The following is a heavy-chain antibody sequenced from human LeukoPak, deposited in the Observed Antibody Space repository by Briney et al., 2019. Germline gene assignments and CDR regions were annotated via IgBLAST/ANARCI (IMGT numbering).Heavy chain of an antibody. Sequence: GGSLRLSCAASGFTFSSYSTNWVRQAPGKGLELVSYINSSSSYIYYGDSVKGRFTISRDNAKNSLYLQMNSLRAEDTAVYYCARGRSAAPRGSDYWGQGTLVTVSS. D-gene: IGHD6-6*01. CDR1: GFTFSSYS. CDR3: ARGRSAAPRGSDY. J-gene: IGHJ4*02. CDR2: INSSSSYI. V-gene: IGHV3-21*01.